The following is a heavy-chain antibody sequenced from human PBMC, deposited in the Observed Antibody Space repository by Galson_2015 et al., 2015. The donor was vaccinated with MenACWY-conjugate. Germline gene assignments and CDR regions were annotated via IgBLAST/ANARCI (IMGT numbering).Heavy chain of an antibody. CDR1: GFIFNTYW. Sequence: SLRLSCAASGFIFNTYWMHWVRQAPGKGLVWVSRINPGGSSTTYADSVKDRFTISRDNAKNTLYLQMNSLRPEDTAVFYCAKSRGASFYFDSRGQSALGSVSS. J-gene: IGHJ4*02. D-gene: IGHD1-26*01. CDR2: INPGGSST. V-gene: IGHV3-74*03. CDR3: AKSRGASFYFDS.